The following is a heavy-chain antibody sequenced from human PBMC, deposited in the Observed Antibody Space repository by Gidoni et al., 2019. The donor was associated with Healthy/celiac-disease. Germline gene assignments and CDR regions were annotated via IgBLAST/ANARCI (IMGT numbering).Heavy chain of an antibody. CDR3: RLPGIAAAGFPFDY. Sequence: EVQLLESGGGLVQPGGSLRLSCAASGCTVRSYAMNWVRKATGKGLEWVSGITGRGGSKYYADSVKGRFTISRDNSKNTLDLQMNSLRAEDTAVYYCRLPGIAAAGFPFDYWGQGTLVTVSS. J-gene: IGHJ4*02. V-gene: IGHV3-23*01. D-gene: IGHD6-13*01. CDR2: ITGRGGSK. CDR1: GCTVRSYA.